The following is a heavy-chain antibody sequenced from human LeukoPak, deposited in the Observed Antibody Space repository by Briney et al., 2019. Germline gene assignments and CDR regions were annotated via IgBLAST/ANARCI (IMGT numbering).Heavy chain of an antibody. J-gene: IGHJ4*02. Sequence: GGSLRLSCAASGFTLSNYWMSWIRQAPGKGLEWISYISSSGSTIYYADSVKGRFTISRDNAKNSLYLQMNSLRAEDTAVYYCARDPDSSSWYRPYYFDYWGQGTLVTVSS. V-gene: IGHV3-11*04. D-gene: IGHD6-13*01. CDR1: GFTLSNYW. CDR2: ISSSGSTI. CDR3: ARDPDSSSWYRPYYFDY.